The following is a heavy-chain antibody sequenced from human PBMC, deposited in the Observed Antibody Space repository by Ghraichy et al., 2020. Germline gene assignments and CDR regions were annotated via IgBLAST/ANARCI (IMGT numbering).Heavy chain of an antibody. CDR3: ARGRRGQRVDY. CDR2: INHSGST. J-gene: IGHJ4*02. CDR1: GGSFSGYY. V-gene: IGHV4-34*01. Sequence: SETLSLTCAVYGGSFSGYYWSWIRQPPGKGLEWIGEINHSGSTNYNPSLKSRVTISVDTSKNQFSLKLSSVTAADTAVYYCARGRRGQRVDYWGQGTLVTVSS.